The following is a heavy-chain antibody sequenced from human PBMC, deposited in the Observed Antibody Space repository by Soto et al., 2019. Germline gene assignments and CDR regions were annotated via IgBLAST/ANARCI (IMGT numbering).Heavy chain of an antibody. CDR2: GYYSGIT. D-gene: IGHD3-22*01. CDR1: GGSISIGGYY. Sequence: TPETLCITCTVPGGSISIGGYYWSWIRQHPGKGGASIRHGYYSGITYYNPCLKSRVTISVDTSKNQFSLKLSSVTAADTAVYYCARARREYYYDSSGYSTFDPWAQGTLVTV. V-gene: IGHV4-31*03. CDR3: ARARREYYYDSSGYSTFDP. J-gene: IGHJ5*02.